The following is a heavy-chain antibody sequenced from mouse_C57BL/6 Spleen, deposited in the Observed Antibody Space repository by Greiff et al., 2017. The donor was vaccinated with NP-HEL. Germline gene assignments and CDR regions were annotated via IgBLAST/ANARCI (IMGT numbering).Heavy chain of an antibody. CDR2: IRSKSSNYAT. J-gene: IGHJ2*01. CDR1: GFTFNTYA. V-gene: IGHV10-3*01. Sequence: EVQVVESGGGLVQPKGSLKLSCAASGFTFNTYAMHWVRQAPGKGLEWVARIRSKSSNYATYYADSVKDRVTISRDDSKSMLYLQMNNLKTEDTAMYDCVRAPSGDFDYWGQGTTLTVSS. CDR3: VRAPSGDFDY.